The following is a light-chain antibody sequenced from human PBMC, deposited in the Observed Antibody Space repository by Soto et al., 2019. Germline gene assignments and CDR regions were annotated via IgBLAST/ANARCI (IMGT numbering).Light chain of an antibody. CDR2: DVS. Sequence: QSALTQPRSVSGSPGESVTISCTGSSSDVGGYNCVSWYQQLPGRAPKLMIYDVSERPSGIPDRFSGSKSGNTASLTISGLRADDEADYYCCSYTESNTFDVFGSGTQLTVL. J-gene: IGLJ7*01. V-gene: IGLV2-11*01. CDR1: SSDVGGYNC. CDR3: CSYTESNTFDV.